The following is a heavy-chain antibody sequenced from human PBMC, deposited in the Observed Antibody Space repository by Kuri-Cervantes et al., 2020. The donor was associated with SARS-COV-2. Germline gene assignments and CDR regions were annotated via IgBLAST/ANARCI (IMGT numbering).Heavy chain of an antibody. D-gene: IGHD2-15*01. J-gene: IGHJ5*02. Sequence: SETLSLTCTVSGGSISSSSYYWGWIRQPPGKGLEWIGSIYYSGSTYYNPSLKSRVTISVDTSKNQFSLRLSSVTAADTAVYCCARHVKVVLVVAAMSWFDPWGQGTLVTVSS. V-gene: IGHV4-39*01. CDR3: ARHVKVVLVVAAMSWFDP. CDR1: GGSISSSSYY. CDR2: IYYSGST.